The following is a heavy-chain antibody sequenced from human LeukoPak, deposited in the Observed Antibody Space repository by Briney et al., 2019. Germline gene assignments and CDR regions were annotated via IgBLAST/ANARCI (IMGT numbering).Heavy chain of an antibody. CDR3: ARDTDSSGYYDS. CDR1: GGSVSTYY. J-gene: IGHJ5*01. V-gene: IGHV4-59*02. CDR2: IYSSGST. Sequence: SETLSLTCTVSGGSVSTYYWTWIRQPPGKGLEWIGYIYSSGSTNYNPSLKSRVTISVDTSKNQFSLKLSSVTAADTAVYYCARDTDSSGYYDSWGQGTLVTVSS. D-gene: IGHD3-22*01.